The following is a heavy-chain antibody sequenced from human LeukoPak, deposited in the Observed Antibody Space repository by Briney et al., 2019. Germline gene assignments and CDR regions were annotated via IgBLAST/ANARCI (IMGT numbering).Heavy chain of an antibody. D-gene: IGHD3-10*01. CDR3: ARRHYGSGNIDS. Sequence: PSETLSLTCTVSGGSISSSAYYWGWIRQPPGKGLEWIGYFSYSGSTNYNPSLKSRVTISVDTSKNQFSLNLSSVTAADTALYYCARRHYGSGNIDSWGQGTLVTVSS. V-gene: IGHV4-61*05. CDR2: FSYSGST. CDR1: GGSISSSAYY. J-gene: IGHJ4*02.